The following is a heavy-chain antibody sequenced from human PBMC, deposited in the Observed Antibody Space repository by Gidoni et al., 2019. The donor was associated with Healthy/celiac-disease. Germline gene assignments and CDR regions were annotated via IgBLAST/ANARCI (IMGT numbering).Heavy chain of an antibody. CDR3: ARDFFEYYYDSSGYYD. CDR2: ISYDGSNK. Sequence: QVQLVESGGGVVQPGRSLRLPWAASGFPFSSSAMHWVRQAPGKGLEWVAVISYDGSNKYYADSVKGRFTISRDNSKNTLYLQMNSLRAEDTAVYYCARDFFEYYYDSSGYYDWGQGTLVTVSS. J-gene: IGHJ4*02. D-gene: IGHD3-22*01. V-gene: IGHV3-30-3*01. CDR1: GFPFSSSA.